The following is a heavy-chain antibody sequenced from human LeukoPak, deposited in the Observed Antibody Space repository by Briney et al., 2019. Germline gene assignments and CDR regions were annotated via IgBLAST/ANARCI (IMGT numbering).Heavy chain of an antibody. CDR3: ARGTTNWYFDL. CDR1: GGTFSNYA. Sequence: VASVKVPCKASGGTFSNYAITWVRQAPGQGLEWMGGIIPIFGAANYALKFQGRVTITTDESTTTAYMELSSLRSEDTAVYFCARGTTNWYFDLWGRGTLVTVSS. D-gene: IGHD1-7*01. V-gene: IGHV1-69*05. CDR2: IIPIFGAA. J-gene: IGHJ2*01.